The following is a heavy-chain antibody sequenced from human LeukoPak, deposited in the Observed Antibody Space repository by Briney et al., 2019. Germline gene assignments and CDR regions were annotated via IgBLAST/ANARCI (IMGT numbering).Heavy chain of an antibody. D-gene: IGHD2-2*02. CDR3: ATNRLDCSSTSCYRAFDY. J-gene: IGHJ4*02. CDR2: IIPIFGTA. Sequence: GASVKVSCKASGGTFSSYAISWVRQAPGQGLEWMGGIIPIFGTANYAQKFQGRVTITTDESTSTAYMELSSLRSEVTAVYYCATNRLDCSSTSCYRAFDYWGQGTLVTVSS. V-gene: IGHV1-69*05. CDR1: GGTFSSYA.